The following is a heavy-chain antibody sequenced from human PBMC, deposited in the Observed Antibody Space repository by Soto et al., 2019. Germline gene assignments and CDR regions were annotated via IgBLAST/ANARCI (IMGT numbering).Heavy chain of an antibody. CDR3: ARDRYDRSHSLHY. CDR1: GYSFNSYD. D-gene: IGHD3-22*01. Sequence: QVQLVQSGAEVKKPGASVKVSCKASGYSFNSYDMHWVRQAPGQRLEWMGWISAGNGNTKYSQSFQGRVTITRDTSASTAYMELRSLRSEDTAVYYCARDRYDRSHSLHYWGQGTLVTVSS. J-gene: IGHJ4*02. V-gene: IGHV1-3*01. CDR2: ISAGNGNT.